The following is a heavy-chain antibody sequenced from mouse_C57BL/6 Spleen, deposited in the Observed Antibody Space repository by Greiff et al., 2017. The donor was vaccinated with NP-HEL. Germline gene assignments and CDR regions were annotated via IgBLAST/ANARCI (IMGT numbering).Heavy chain of an antibody. CDR2: IWSGGST. Sequence: VQLQESGPGLVQPSQSLSITCTVSGFSLTSYGVHWVRQSPGKGLEWLGVIWSGGSTDYNAAFISRLSIRKDNSKSQVFFKMHSLQADETAIYYCARPPYDQWDYYSMDYWGQGTSVTVSS. J-gene: IGHJ4*01. V-gene: IGHV2-2*01. CDR1: GFSLTSYG. CDR3: ARPPYDQWDYYSMDY. D-gene: IGHD2-3*01.